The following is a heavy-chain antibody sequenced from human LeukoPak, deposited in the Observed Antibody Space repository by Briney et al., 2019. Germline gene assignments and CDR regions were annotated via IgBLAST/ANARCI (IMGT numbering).Heavy chain of an antibody. CDR2: ISSRSYG. Sequence: PGGSLRLSCAASGFSFSNREMNWVRQAPGKGLEWVASISSRSYGYYADAVKGRFTISRDNARNSLYLQMNSLRAEDTALYYCARGGGDIPIDSWGQGTLVAVSS. CDR1: GFSFSNRE. J-gene: IGHJ4*02. CDR3: ARGGGDIPIDS. D-gene: IGHD2-21*02. V-gene: IGHV3-69-1*01.